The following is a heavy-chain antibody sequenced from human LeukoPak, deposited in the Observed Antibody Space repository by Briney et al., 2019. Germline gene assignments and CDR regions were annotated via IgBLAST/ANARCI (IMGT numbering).Heavy chain of an antibody. Sequence: GGSLRPSCAASGFTFSTHDVNWVRQAPGKGLEWVSFINSRSSTIYYADSVKGRFTISRDNAKNSLYLQMNSQRAEDTAVYYCTSHTGTGDAFRPFHIWGQGTMVTVSS. CDR1: GFTFSTHD. D-gene: IGHD2-21*02. CDR3: TSHTGTGDAFRPFHI. V-gene: IGHV3-48*04. J-gene: IGHJ3*02. CDR2: INSRSSTI.